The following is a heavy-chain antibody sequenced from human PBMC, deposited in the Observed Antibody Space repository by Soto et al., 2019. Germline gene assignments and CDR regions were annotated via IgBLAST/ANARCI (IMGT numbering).Heavy chain of an antibody. V-gene: IGHV4-61*01. CDR1: GGSVSSGSYY. J-gene: IGHJ4*02. Sequence: SETLSLTCTVSGGSVSSGSYYWSWIRQPPGKGLEWIGYIYYSGSTNYNPSLKSRVTISVDTSKNQFSLKLSSVIAADTAVYYCARESIAAARQFDYWGQGTLVTVSS. CDR2: IYYSGST. D-gene: IGHD6-13*01. CDR3: ARESIAAARQFDY.